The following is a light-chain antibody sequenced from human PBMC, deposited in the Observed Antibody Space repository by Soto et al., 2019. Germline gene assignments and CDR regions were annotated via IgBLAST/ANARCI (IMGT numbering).Light chain of an antibody. V-gene: IGKV1-33*01. Sequence: DIPLTQSPSSLSASVGDRITINCQASQDIGKFLNWYQHKTGEAPKLLIHDSSTLQAGVPSRFSGSASGTDFTLTISSLQPEDFAVYYCQQADNLPVTFGGGTRVEL. CDR3: QQADNLPVT. J-gene: IGKJ4*01. CDR1: QDIGKF. CDR2: DSS.